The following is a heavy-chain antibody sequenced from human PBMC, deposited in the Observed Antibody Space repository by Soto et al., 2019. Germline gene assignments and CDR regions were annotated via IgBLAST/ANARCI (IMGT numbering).Heavy chain of an antibody. CDR2: IYSGGGT. CDR3: ARDRITIFGGDYPSSGMDF. V-gene: IGHV3-53*01. Sequence: EGSLRLSCAASGVTVSTNYMSWVRQAPGKGLEWVSLIYSGGGTYFADSVKGRFTISRDNSKNTLYLQMNSLRAEDTAIYYCARDRITIFGGDYPSSGMDFSGPGTMVSV. CDR1: GVTVSTNY. J-gene: IGHJ6*02. D-gene: IGHD3-3*01.